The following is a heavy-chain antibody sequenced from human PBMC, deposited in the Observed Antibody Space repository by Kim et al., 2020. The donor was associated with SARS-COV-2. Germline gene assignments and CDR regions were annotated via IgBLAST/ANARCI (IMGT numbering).Heavy chain of an antibody. CDR1: GYTLTELS. V-gene: IGHV1-24*01. J-gene: IGHJ4*02. CDR3: ATLGSITMVRGVIITFAYYFDY. Sequence: ASVKVSCKVSGYTLTELSMHWVRQAPGKGLEWMGGFDPEDGETIYAQKFQGRVTMTEDTSTDTAYMELSSLRSEDTAVYYCATLGSITMVRGVIITFAYYFDYWGQETLVTVSS. D-gene: IGHD3-10*01. CDR2: FDPEDGET.